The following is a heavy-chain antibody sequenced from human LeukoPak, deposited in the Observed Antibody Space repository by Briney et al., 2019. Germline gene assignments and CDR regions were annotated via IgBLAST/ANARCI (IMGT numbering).Heavy chain of an antibody. J-gene: IGHJ4*02. D-gene: IGHD6-19*01. CDR2: INPNSGGT. Sequence: ASVKVSCKASGYTFTGYYMHWVRQAPGQGIEWMGWINPNSGGTNYAQKFQGRVTMTRDTSISTAYMELSRLRSDDTAVYYCASDSSGWYFFDYWGQGTLVTVSS. CDR3: ASDSSGWYFFDY. CDR1: GYTFTGYY. V-gene: IGHV1-2*02.